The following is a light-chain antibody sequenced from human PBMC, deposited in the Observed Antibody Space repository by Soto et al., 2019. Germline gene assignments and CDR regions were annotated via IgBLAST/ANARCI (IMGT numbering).Light chain of an antibody. Sequence: EIVLTQSPATLSLSPVERATLSCRASQSVSSYLAWYQQTPGQAPRLLMYEASNRATGIPARFSGGGSGTDFTLTISSLEPEDFAVYYCQQRSDWPWTFGQGTKVDIK. CDR3: QQRSDWPWT. CDR2: EAS. V-gene: IGKV3-11*01. CDR1: QSVSSY. J-gene: IGKJ1*01.